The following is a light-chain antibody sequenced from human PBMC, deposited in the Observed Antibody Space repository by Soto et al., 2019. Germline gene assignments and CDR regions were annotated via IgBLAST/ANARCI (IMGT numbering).Light chain of an antibody. Sequence: QSALTQPPSASGSPGQSVTISCTGTSSDIGDYNYVSWYQQHPGEAPKLMIYEVDKRPSGVPDRFSGSKSGNTASMTVSGLQAEDEADYYCSSYAGSNNLLFGGGTKLTVL. CDR1: SSDIGDYNY. CDR3: SSYAGSNNLL. V-gene: IGLV2-8*01. J-gene: IGLJ2*01. CDR2: EVD.